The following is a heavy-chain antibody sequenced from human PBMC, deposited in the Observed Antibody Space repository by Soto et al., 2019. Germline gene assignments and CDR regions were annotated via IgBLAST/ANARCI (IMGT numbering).Heavy chain of an antibody. CDR2: ISAYNGNT. Sequence: ASVKVSCKASGYTFTNYGITWVRQAPGQGLEWMGWISAYNGNTNYAQKLQGRVTMTTDTSTSTSYMELKSLRSDDTAVYYCATDVFRDSGNDGAFDIWGQETMVSVSS. CDR3: ATDVFRDSGNDGAFDI. V-gene: IGHV1-18*01. CDR1: GYTFTNYG. J-gene: IGHJ3*02. D-gene: IGHD5-12*01.